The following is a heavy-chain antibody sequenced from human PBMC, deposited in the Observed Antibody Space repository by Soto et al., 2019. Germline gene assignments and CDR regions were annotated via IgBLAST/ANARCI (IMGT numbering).Heavy chain of an antibody. V-gene: IGHV3-7*03. CDR2: IKQDGGEK. D-gene: IGHD2-21*02. J-gene: IGHJ6*02. CDR1: RFTFSTYW. Sequence: EVQLVESGGGLVQPGGSLRLSCVASRFTFSTYWITWVRQAPGKGLEWVDNIKQDGGEKYYVDSVKGRFTISRDNAKNSVYLQMNSLRAEDTAVYYCARVGMTANYYYYGMDVWGQGTTVTVSS. CDR3: ARVGMTANYYYYGMDV.